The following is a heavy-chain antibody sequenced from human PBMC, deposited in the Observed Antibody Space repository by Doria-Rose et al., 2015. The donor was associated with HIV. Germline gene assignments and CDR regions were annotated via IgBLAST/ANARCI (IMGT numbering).Heavy chain of an antibody. V-gene: IGHV2-26*01. J-gene: IGHJ4*02. CDR1: GVSLSSPGMG. CDR3: ARIKSSRWYHKYYFDF. D-gene: IGHD6-13*01. CDR2: IFSDDDR. Sequence: SGPVLVKPTETLTLTCTVSGVSLSSPGMGVSWIRQPPGKALGWLANIFSDDDRSYKTSLKSRLTISRGTSKSQVVLTMTDMDPVDTATYYCARIKSSRWYHKYYFDFWGQGTLVIVSA.